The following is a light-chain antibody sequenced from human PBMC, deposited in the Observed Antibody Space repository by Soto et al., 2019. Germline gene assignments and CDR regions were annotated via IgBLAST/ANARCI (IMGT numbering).Light chain of an antibody. J-gene: IGLJ2*01. CDR3: GTWDSSLSVVV. CDR1: SSIIGNNY. Sequence: QSVLTQPPSVSAAPGQTVTISCSGSSSIIGNNYVSWYQQRPGTAPKLLIYYNNNRPSGIPDRFSGSKSATSATLGITGLQTGDEADYYCGTWDSSLSVVVFGGGTKVTVL. V-gene: IGLV1-51*01. CDR2: YNN.